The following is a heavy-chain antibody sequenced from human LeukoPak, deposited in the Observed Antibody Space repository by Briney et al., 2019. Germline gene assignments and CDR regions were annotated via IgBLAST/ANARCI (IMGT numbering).Heavy chain of an antibody. J-gene: IGHJ4*02. CDR3: ARSPSGGFLFDY. CDR2: INPNSGGT. V-gene: IGHV1-2*02. CDR1: GYTFTGYY. Sequence: ASVKVSCKASGYTFTGYYMHWLRQAPGQGLEWMGWINPNSGGTNYAQKFQGRVTMTRDTSISTAYMELSRLRSDDTAVYYCARSPSGGFLFDYWGQGTLVTVSS. D-gene: IGHD2/OR15-2a*01.